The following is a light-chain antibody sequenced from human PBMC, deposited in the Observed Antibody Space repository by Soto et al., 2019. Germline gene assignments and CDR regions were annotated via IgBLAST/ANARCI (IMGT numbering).Light chain of an antibody. CDR2: GAS. V-gene: IGKV1-12*01. CDR3: HQADSLFT. Sequence: DIKMTQSPSSVSASVGDSVTITCRASQGIGTWLAWYQQKPGQAPKLLIYGASRLQSGVPSRFSVSGSGTDFTITITSLQTEDFATYYCHQADSLFTFGPGTKVDIK. J-gene: IGKJ3*01. CDR1: QGIGTW.